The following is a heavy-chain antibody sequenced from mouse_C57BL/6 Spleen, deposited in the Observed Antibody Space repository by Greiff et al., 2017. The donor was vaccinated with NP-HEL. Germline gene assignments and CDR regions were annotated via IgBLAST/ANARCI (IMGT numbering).Heavy chain of an antibody. CDR1: GYTFTSYW. Sequence: QVQLQQPGAELVRPGTSVKLSCKASGYTFTSYWMHWVKQRPGQGLEWIGVIDPSDSYTNYNEKFKGKATLTADKSSSTAYMQFSSLTSEDSAIYYCARSPPERYFDYWGQGTTLTVSS. V-gene: IGHV1-59*01. CDR2: IDPSDSYT. J-gene: IGHJ2*01. CDR3: ARSPPERYFDY.